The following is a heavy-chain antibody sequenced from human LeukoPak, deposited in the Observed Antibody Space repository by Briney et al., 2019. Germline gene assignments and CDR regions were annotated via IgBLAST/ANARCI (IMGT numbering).Heavy chain of an antibody. CDR1: GYTFTGYY. CDR3: ARDRSYDFWSGFYGMDV. Sequence: ASVKVSCKASGYTFTGYYMHWVRQAPGQGLEWMGRINPNSGGTNYAQKFQGRVTMTRDTSISTAYMELSRLRYDDTAVYYCARDRSYDFWSGFYGMDVWGQGTTVTVSS. D-gene: IGHD3-3*01. V-gene: IGHV1-2*06. CDR2: INPNSGGT. J-gene: IGHJ6*02.